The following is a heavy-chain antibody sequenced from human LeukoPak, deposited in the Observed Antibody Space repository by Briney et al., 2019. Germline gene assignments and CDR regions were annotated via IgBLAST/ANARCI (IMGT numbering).Heavy chain of an antibody. Sequence: PGGSLRLSCAASEFTFSSYSMNWVRQAPGKGLEWVSSISSSSSYIYYADSVKGRFTISRDNAKNSLYLQMNSLRAEDTAVYYCAPGPPNWFDPWGQGTLVTVSS. CDR2: ISSSSSYI. CDR3: APGPPNWFDP. J-gene: IGHJ5*02. CDR1: EFTFSSYS. V-gene: IGHV3-21*04.